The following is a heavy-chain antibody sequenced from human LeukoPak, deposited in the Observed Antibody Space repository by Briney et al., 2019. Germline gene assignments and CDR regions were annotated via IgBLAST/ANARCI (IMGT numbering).Heavy chain of an antibody. V-gene: IGHV3-21*01. CDR1: GFTFNNYN. CDR2: ITSSGTCI. Sequence: GGSLRLSCAASGFTFNNYNMNWVRQAPGKALEWVSSITSSGTCIFYADSVKGRFTISRDNAQNSLYLQMNSLGPEDTAVYYCARDPYSGNYGNYYYYYMDVWGKGTTVTISS. D-gene: IGHD1-26*01. CDR3: ARDPYSGNYGNYYYYYMDV. J-gene: IGHJ6*03.